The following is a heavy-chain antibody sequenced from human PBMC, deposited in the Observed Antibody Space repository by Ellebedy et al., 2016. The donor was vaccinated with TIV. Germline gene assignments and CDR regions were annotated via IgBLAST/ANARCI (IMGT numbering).Heavy chain of an antibody. D-gene: IGHD3-16*01. CDR3: ARDDALDGGYLNS. J-gene: IGHJ4*02. CDR1: GFTFANYA. V-gene: IGHV3-23*01. CDR2: IRGRDGRT. Sequence: PGGSLRLSCAASGFTFANYAMTRVRQVQGKGLEWFSSIRGRDGRTSYTDSAKGRFTISRDNSKNTLFLQMNNLRVEDTAMYYCARDDALDGGYLNSWGQGTLVTVSS.